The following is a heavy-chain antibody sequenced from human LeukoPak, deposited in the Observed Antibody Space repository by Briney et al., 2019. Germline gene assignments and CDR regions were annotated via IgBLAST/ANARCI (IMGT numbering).Heavy chain of an antibody. V-gene: IGHV3-73*01. J-gene: IGHJ3*02. Sequence: PGRSLRLSCAASGFTFSSYGMHWVRQASGKGLEWVGRVRSKANNYATAYVASVKGRFTISRDDSKNTAYLQMNNLKTEDTAVYYCARHVLRHSYGSSGYYHDAFDIWGQGRMVSVSS. CDR2: VRSKANNYAT. D-gene: IGHD3-22*01. CDR1: GFTFSSYG. CDR3: ARHVLRHSYGSSGYYHDAFDI.